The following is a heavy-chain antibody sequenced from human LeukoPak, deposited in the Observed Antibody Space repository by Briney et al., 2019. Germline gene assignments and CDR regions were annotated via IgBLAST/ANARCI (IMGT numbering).Heavy chain of an antibody. D-gene: IGHD3-10*01. CDR2: IYYTGST. V-gene: IGHV4-30-4*08. J-gene: IGHJ4*02. CDR3: ARESNVLLWFGEPV. CDR1: GGSISSGDYY. Sequence: MPSQTLSLTCTVSGGSISSGDYYWSWIRQPPGKGLEWIGYIYYTGSTYYNPSLKSRVSISVDTSKNQFSLKLSSVTAADTAVYYCARESNVLLWFGEPVWGQGTLVTVSS.